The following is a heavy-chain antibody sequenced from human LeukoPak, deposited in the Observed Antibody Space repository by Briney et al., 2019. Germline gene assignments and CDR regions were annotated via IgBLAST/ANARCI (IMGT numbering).Heavy chain of an antibody. CDR3: ARESYDYIWGSYRAFDY. Sequence: GGSLRLSCAASGFTFSSYSMNWVRQAPGKGLEWVSYISSSSSTIYYADSVKGRFTISRDNAKNPLYLQMNSLRDEDTAVYYCARESYDYIWGSYRAFDYWGQGTLVTVSS. J-gene: IGHJ4*02. D-gene: IGHD3-16*02. V-gene: IGHV3-48*02. CDR2: ISSSSSTI. CDR1: GFTFSSYS.